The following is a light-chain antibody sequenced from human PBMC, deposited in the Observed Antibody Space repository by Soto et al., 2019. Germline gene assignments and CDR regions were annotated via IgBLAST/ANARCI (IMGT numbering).Light chain of an antibody. J-gene: IGKJ1*01. CDR3: QQSKNYPWT. V-gene: IGKV1-5*03. CDR1: QTSSSW. Sequence: IQMTQSPSTLSASVGDRVTITCLASQTSSSWLAWYQQKPGKAPKLLIYMGSRLESGVSSRFSGSGSGTGFTLSISSLQADDVASYYCQQSKNYPWTFGQGTKVDI. CDR2: MGS.